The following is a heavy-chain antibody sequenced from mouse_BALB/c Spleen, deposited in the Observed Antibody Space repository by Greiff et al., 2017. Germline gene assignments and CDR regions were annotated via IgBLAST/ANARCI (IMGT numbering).Heavy chain of an antibody. CDR3: ARGTGTYYFDY. J-gene: IGHJ2*01. V-gene: IGHV2-6-7*01. CDR2: IWGDGST. Sequence: VQVVESGPGLVAPSQSLSITCTVSGFSLTGYGVNWVRQPPGKGLEWLGMIWGDGSTDYNSALKSRLSISKDNSKSQVFLKMNSLQTDDTARYYCARGTGTYYFDYWGQGTTLTVSS. D-gene: IGHD4-1*01. CDR1: GFSLTGYG.